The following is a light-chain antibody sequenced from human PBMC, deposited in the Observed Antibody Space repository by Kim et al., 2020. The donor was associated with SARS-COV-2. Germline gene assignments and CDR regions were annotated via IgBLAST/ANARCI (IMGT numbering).Light chain of an antibody. CDR1: SSDVGGYNY. V-gene: IGLV2-14*04. J-gene: IGLJ3*02. Sequence: GQSITISCTGTSSDVGGYNYVSWYQQHPGNAPKLMIYDVSKRPSGVSNRFSGSKSGNTASLTISGLQAEDEADYYCSSYTSSSTLTFGGGTQLTVL. CDR2: DVS. CDR3: SSYTSSSTLT.